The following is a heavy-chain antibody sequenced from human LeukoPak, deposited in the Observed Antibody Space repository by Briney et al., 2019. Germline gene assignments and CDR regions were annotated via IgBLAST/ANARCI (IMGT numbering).Heavy chain of an antibody. J-gene: IGHJ5*02. D-gene: IGHD3-3*01. CDR1: GGSVSSGSYY. Sequence: SETLSLTCTVSGGSVSSGSYYWSWIRQPPGKGLEWIGYIYYSGSTNYNPSLKSRVTISVDTSKNQFSLKLSSVTAADTAVYYCARSGNYDFWSGYSYWFDPWGQGTLVTVSS. CDR3: ARSGNYDFWSGYSYWFDP. V-gene: IGHV4-61*01. CDR2: IYYSGST.